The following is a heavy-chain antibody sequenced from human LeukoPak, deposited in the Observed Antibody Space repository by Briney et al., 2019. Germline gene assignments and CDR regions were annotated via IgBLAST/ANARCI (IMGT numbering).Heavy chain of an antibody. Sequence: GGSLRLSCAASGFTFSSYEMNWVRQAPGKGLEWVSYISSRGTTIYNADSVKGRFTISRDNAKNSLYLQMNSLRAEDTAVYYCASDSIVDGAFDIWGQGTMVTVSS. CDR3: ASDSIVDGAFDI. CDR1: GFTFSSYE. CDR2: ISSRGTTI. J-gene: IGHJ3*02. D-gene: IGHD2-15*01. V-gene: IGHV3-48*03.